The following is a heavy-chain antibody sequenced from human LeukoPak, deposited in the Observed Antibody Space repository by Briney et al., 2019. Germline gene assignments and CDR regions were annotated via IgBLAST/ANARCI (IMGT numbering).Heavy chain of an antibody. CDR1: VYTLTRYA. J-gene: IGHJ4*02. CDR2: IYAGNGDT. CDR3: ARYCDDSTGYYFDY. D-gene: IGHD3-22*01. Sequence: ASVTVSRKGPVYTLTRYAMHWVRQAPGRRLEWMGWIYAGNGDTKNSQKFQGRVTITRDTSASTAYMELSSLRSEDTSVYYCARYCDDSTGYYFDYWGQGTLVTVSS. V-gene: IGHV1-3*01.